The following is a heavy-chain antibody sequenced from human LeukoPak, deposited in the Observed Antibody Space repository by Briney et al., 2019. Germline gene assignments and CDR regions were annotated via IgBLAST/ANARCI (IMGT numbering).Heavy chain of an antibody. CDR2: IYYSGST. Sequence: SETLSLTCTVSGGSISSGGYYWSWIRQHPGKGLEWIGFIYYSGSTYYNPSLKSRVTISVDTSKNQFSLKLSSVTAADTAVYYCAREWQQLVRPWGQGTLVTVSS. V-gene: IGHV4-31*03. CDR3: AREWQQLVRP. D-gene: IGHD6-13*01. J-gene: IGHJ5*02. CDR1: GGSISSGGYY.